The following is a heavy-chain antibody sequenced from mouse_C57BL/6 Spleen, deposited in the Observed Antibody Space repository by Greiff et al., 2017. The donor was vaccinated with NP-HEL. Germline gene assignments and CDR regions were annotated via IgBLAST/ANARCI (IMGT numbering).Heavy chain of an antibody. CDR2: ISYSGST. CDR1: GYSLTSDY. Sequence: EVKLMESGPGLAKPSQTLSLTCSVTGYSLTSDYWNWIRKFPGNKLEYMGYISYSGSTYYNPSLKSRISITRDTSKNQYYLQLNSVTTEDTATYYCARWRSDGSPYYYAMDYWGQGTSVTVSS. V-gene: IGHV3-8*01. J-gene: IGHJ4*01. CDR3: ARWRSDGSPYYYAMDY.